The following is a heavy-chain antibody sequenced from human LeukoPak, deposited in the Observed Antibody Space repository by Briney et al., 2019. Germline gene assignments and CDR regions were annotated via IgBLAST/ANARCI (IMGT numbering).Heavy chain of an antibody. V-gene: IGHV3-33*08. Sequence: PGGSLRLSCAASGFTFSSYGMHWVRQAPGKGLEWVAVIWNDGTNKYYADSLKGRFTISRDNSKNTVYLEMNSLRVEDTAVYYCARWEEMATNRLDYWAREPWSPSPQ. CDR1: GFTFSSYG. J-gene: IGHJ4*02. CDR3: ARWEEMATNRLDY. CDR2: IWNDGTNK. D-gene: IGHD5-24*01.